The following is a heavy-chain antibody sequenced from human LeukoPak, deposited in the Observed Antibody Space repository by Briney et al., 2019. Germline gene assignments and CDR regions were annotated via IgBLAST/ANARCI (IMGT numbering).Heavy chain of an antibody. CDR2: IWYDGSNK. J-gene: IGHJ4*02. Sequence: GRSLRLSCAASGFTFSSYGMHWVRQAPGKGLEWVAVIWYDGSNKYYADSVRGRFTISRDNSKNTLYLQMNSLRAEDTAVYYCARDGRSSWPFFDYWGQGTPVTVSS. CDR1: GFTFSSYG. D-gene: IGHD6-13*01. CDR3: ARDGRSSWPFFDY. V-gene: IGHV3-33*01.